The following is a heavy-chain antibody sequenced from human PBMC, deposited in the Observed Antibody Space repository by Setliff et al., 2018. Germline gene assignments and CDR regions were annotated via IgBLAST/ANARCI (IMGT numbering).Heavy chain of an antibody. CDR1: GFTFTSHG. CDR3: AKEVMGLHHHYGMDV. J-gene: IGHJ6*02. D-gene: IGHD2-21*02. V-gene: IGHV3-30*02. CDR2: IRQDGNNK. Sequence: LRLSCAASGFTFTSHGMHWVRQAPGKGLEWVAFIRQDGNNKYYRDSVRGRFTISRDNSKTTLFLQMNSLRPEDTGIYYCAKEVMGLHHHYGMDVWGQGTTVTVSS.